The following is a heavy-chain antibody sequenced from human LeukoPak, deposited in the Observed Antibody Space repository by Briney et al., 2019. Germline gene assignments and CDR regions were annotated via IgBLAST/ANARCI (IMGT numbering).Heavy chain of an antibody. J-gene: IGHJ4*02. Sequence: PGGSLRLSCAASGFTFSDFYMSWIRQAPGKGLEWLSYISSSGSTIYYADSVKGRFTISRDNSKNTLYLQMNSLRAEDTAVYYCATYRRGYYDSSDSYYFDYWGQGTLVTVSS. D-gene: IGHD3-22*01. CDR3: ATYRRGYYDSSDSYYFDY. CDR1: GFTFSDFY. V-gene: IGHV3-11*01. CDR2: ISSSGSTI.